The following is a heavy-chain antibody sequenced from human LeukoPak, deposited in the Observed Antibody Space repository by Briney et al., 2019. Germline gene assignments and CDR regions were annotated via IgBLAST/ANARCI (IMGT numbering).Heavy chain of an antibody. D-gene: IGHD2-15*01. CDR2: ISAHNGNT. CDR3: ARENYCSGGSCYAGALDI. V-gene: IGHV1-18*03. CDR1: GYTFTSYG. J-gene: IGHJ3*02. Sequence: ASVKVSCKASGYTFTSYGISWVRQAPGQGLEWMGWISAHNGNTNYAQRLQGRVTMTTETLTSTVYMELRSLRSDDMAVYYCARENYCSGGSCYAGALDIWGQGTIVTVSS.